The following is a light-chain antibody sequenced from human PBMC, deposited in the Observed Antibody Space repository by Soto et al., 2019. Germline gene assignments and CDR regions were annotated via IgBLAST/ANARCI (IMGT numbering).Light chain of an antibody. V-gene: IGKV3-15*01. CDR1: QSVSSN. CDR3: QQYNNWPPTWT. J-gene: IGKJ1*01. Sequence: EIVMTQSPATLSVSPGERATLSCRASQSVSSNLAWYQQKPGQAPRLLIYGASTRATGIPAGFSGSGSGTAFTLTFSSLQSEDFAVYYCQQYNNWPPTWTFGQGTKVEIK. CDR2: GAS.